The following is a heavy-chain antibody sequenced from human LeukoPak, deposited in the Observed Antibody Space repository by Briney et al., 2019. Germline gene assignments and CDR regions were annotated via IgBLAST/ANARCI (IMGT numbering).Heavy chain of an antibody. J-gene: IGHJ6*02. CDR2: IYYSGST. Sequence: SQTLSLTCTVSGGSISSGGYYWSWSRQHPGKGLEWIGYIYYSGSTYYNPSLKSRVTIPVDTSKNQFSLKLSSVTAADTAVYYCARDHVIAAAGTYYSYGMDVWGQGTTVTVSS. D-gene: IGHD6-13*01. CDR1: GGSISSGGYY. CDR3: ARDHVIAAAGTYYSYGMDV. V-gene: IGHV4-31*03.